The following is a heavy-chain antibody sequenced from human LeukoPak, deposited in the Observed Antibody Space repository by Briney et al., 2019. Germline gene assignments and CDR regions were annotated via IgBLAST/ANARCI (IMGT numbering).Heavy chain of an antibody. CDR1: GGSISSYY. J-gene: IGHJ2*01. D-gene: IGHD3-9*01. V-gene: IGHV4-59*12. CDR2: IYYSGST. CDR3: ARDSHYDILTGYYLGTGYFDL. Sequence: SETLSLTCTVSGGSISSYYWSWIRQPPGKGLEWIGYIYYSGSTNYNPSLKSRVTISVDTSKNQFSLTLSSVTAADTAVYYCARDSHYDILTGYYLGTGYFDLWGRGTLVTVSS.